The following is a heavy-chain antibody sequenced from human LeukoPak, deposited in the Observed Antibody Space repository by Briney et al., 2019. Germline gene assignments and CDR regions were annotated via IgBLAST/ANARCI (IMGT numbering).Heavy chain of an antibody. CDR3: ARSRPAYSYDY. Sequence: GGSLRLSCAASGFTFSDYYMSWIRQAPGKGLEWVSYISSSGSTIYYADSVKGRFTISRDNAKNSLYLQMDSLRAEDTAVYYCARSRPAYSYDYWGQGTLVTVSS. CDR1: GFTFSDYY. V-gene: IGHV3-11*01. D-gene: IGHD5-18*01. CDR2: ISSSGSTI. J-gene: IGHJ4*02.